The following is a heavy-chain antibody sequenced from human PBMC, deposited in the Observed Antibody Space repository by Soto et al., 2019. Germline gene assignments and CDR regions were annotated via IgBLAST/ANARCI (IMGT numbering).Heavy chain of an antibody. D-gene: IGHD3-10*01. CDR3: AKKVNSGPGSQYFDY. CDR2: FRTGGDDGTT. J-gene: IGHJ4*02. Sequence: PGGSLRLSCSASGFTFSSYSMSWVRQAPGKGLEWVSGFRTGGDDGTTYYADSVKGRFTISRDNSKNTLFLQMNSLRAEDTAIYYCAKKVNSGPGSQYFDYWGQGTLVNV. V-gene: IGHV3-23*01. CDR1: GFTFSSYS.